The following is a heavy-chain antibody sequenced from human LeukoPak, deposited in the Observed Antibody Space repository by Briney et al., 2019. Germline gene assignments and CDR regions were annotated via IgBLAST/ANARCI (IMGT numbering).Heavy chain of an antibody. J-gene: IGHJ6*02. CDR1: GFTVSGNY. D-gene: IGHD2-2*01. V-gene: IGHV3-66*02. CDR2: VYSGGST. Sequence: PGGSLRLSCAASGFTVSGNYMSWVRQAPGKGLEWVSVVYSGGSTYYADSVKGRFTISRDNSKNTLYLQMNSLRAEDTAVYYCARDCSSTSCSAGGMDVWGQGTTVTVSS. CDR3: ARDCSSTSCSAGGMDV.